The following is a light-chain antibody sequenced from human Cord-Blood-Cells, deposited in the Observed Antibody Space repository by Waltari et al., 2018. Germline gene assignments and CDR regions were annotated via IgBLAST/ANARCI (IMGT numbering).Light chain of an antibody. J-gene: IGLJ2*01. V-gene: IGLV2-23*01. Sequence: QSALTQPASVSGSPGQSITISCTGTSSDFGSYNLVSWYQQHPGKAPKLMIYEGSKRPSGVSNRFSGSKSGKTASLTISGLQAEDEADYYCCSYAGSSTLVFGGGTKLTVL. CDR2: EGS. CDR1: SSDFGSYNL. CDR3: CSYAGSSTLV.